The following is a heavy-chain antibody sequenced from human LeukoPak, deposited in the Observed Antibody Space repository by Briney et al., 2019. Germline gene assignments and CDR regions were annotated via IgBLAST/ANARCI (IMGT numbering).Heavy chain of an antibody. CDR3: AREYSRYSGTYYDY. D-gene: IGHD5-12*01. CDR2: SNPNSGDT. Sequence: ASVKVSCKASGYTFTGYYMHWVRQAPGQGLEWMGWSNPNSGDTNYAQKFQGRVTMTRDTSISTAYMELSGVTSDDTAVYYCAREYSRYSGTYYDYWGQGTLVTVSS. J-gene: IGHJ4*02. CDR1: GYTFTGYY. V-gene: IGHV1-2*02.